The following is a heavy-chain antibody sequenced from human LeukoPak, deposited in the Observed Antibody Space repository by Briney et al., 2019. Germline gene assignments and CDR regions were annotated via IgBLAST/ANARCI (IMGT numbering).Heavy chain of an antibody. V-gene: IGHV3-30*18. J-gene: IGHJ4*02. CDR2: ISYDGNNK. CDR3: AKDRNRGPSGNYYSYYFDY. CDR1: GFTFSSYG. D-gene: IGHD1-26*01. Sequence: PGGSLRLSCAASGFTFSSYGIHWVRQAPGKGLEWVAVISYDGNNKYYVDSVKGRFTISRDNFNNTLYLQMNSLRAEDTAVYYCAKDRNRGPSGNYYSYYFDYWGQGTLVTVSS.